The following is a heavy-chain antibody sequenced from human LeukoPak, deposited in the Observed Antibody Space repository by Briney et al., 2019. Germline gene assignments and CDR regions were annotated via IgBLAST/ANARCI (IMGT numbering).Heavy chain of an antibody. D-gene: IGHD3-22*01. CDR2: ISGSGGST. CDR3: AKGLWSAYYYDSSGYSASDY. CDR1: GFTFSSYA. J-gene: IGHJ4*02. V-gene: IGHV3-23*01. Sequence: GGSLRLSCAASGFTFSSYAMSWVPQAPGKGLEWVSAISGSGGSTYYADSVKGRFTISRDNSKNTLYLQMNSLRAEDTAVYYCAKGLWSAYYYDSSGYSASDYWGQGTLVTVSS.